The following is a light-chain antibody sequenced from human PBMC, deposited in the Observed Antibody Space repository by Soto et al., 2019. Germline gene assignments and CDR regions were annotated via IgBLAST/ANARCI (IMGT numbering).Light chain of an antibody. CDR1: QSVSSSY. V-gene: IGKV3-20*01. CDR2: AAS. Sequence: EIVLTQSPGTLSLSPGERATLSCRASQSVSSSYLAWYQQKPGQAPRLLMYAASSRATGIPDRFSGSGSGTDSNLTISRLQPIDFAVLYFQQYGTSPLTFGQGTNVEIK. CDR3: QQYGTSPLT. J-gene: IGKJ1*01.